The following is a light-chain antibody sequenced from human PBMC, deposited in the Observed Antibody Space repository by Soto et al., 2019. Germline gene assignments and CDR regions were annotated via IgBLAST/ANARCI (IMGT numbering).Light chain of an antibody. V-gene: IGKV1-39*01. CDR3: QQSYSTPPGYT. CDR1: QSISTY. J-gene: IGKJ2*01. CDR2: AAS. Sequence: DIQMTQSPSSLSASVGDRVTITCRASQSISTYLNWYQQKPGKAPKLLIYAASSLQNGDPSRFSGSGSGTDFTLTISSLQPEDFVTYYCQQSYSTPPGYTFGQGTKLEIK.